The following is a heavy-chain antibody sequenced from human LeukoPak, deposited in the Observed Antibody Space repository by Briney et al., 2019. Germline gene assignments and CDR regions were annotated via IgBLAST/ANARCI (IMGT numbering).Heavy chain of an antibody. CDR3: AKEGYGSGSYYHYYYYYMDV. V-gene: IGHV3-30*02. J-gene: IGHJ6*03. CDR2: IRYDGSNK. D-gene: IGHD3-10*01. Sequence: PGGSLRLSCAASGFTFSSYGMHWVRQAPGKGLEWVAFIRYDGSNKYYADSVKGRFTISRDNSKNTLYLQMNSLRADDTAVYYCAKEGYGSGSYYHYYYYYMDVWGKGTTVTISS. CDR1: GFTFSSYG.